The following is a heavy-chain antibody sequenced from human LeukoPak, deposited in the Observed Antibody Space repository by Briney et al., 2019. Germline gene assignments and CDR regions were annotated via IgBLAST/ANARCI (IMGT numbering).Heavy chain of an antibody. Sequence: SETLSLTCTVSGYSISRHYYWGWIRQSPGKGLEWIGNIHHTGSTSYNPSLESRVTISVDLSKNQFSLKLSSVTAADTAVYYCASGSYSFYYMDVWGKGTTVTISS. D-gene: IGHD1-26*01. J-gene: IGHJ6*03. CDR1: GYSISRHYY. V-gene: IGHV4-38-2*02. CDR3: ASGSYSFYYMDV. CDR2: IHHTGST.